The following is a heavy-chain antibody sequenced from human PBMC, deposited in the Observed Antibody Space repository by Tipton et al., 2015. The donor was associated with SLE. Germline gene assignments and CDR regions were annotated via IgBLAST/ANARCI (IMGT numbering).Heavy chain of an antibody. CDR1: GYTFTSYG. Sequence: QLVQSGAEVKKPGASVKVSCKASGYTFTSYGISWVRQAPGQGLEWMGWICAYNGNTNYAQKLQGRVTMTTDTSTSTAYMERRSLRSDDTAVYYWARDPTEGGNYDDVWGSYRQSSHYFDYWGQGTLVTVSS. V-gene: IGHV1-18*01. J-gene: IGHJ4*02. CDR2: ICAYNGNT. CDR3: ARDPTEGGNYDDVWGSYRQSSHYFDY. D-gene: IGHD3-16*02.